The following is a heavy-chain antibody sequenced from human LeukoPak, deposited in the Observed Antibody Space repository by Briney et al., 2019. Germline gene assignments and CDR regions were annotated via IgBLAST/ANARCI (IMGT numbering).Heavy chain of an antibody. V-gene: IGHV3-48*01. CDR1: GFTFSSSN. Sequence: GGSLRLSCAASGFTFSSSNMNWVRQAPGKGLEWVSYISSSSRTTYYADSVKGRFTTSRDNAKNSLYLQMNSLRAEDTAVYYCARDPYSSDYYGMDVWGQGTTVTVSS. CDR2: ISSSSRTT. CDR3: ARDPYSSDYYGMDV. D-gene: IGHD5-18*01. J-gene: IGHJ6*02.